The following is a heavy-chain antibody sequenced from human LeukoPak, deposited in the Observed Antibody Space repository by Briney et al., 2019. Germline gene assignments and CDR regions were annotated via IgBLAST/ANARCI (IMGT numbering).Heavy chain of an antibody. Sequence: PSETLFLTCTVSGGSISSYYWSWIRQPPGKGLEWIGYIYHSGSTNHNPSLKSRVTISVDTSKNQFSLKLSSVTAADTAVYYCARDGYSGNDGIWGQGTLVTVSS. J-gene: IGHJ4*02. CDR1: GGSISSYY. D-gene: IGHD5-12*01. V-gene: IGHV4-59*01. CDR2: IYHSGST. CDR3: ARDGYSGNDGI.